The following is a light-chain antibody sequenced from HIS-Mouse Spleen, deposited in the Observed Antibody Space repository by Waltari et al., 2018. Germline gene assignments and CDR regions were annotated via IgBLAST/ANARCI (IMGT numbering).Light chain of an antibody. V-gene: IGLV3-21*03. CDR3: QVWDSSSDHVV. CDR1: NIGSKS. J-gene: IGLJ2*01. CDR2: DDS. Sequence: SYVLTQPPSVSVAPGKTARITCGGNNIGSKSVHWYQQKPGQAPVLVVYDDSDRPSGSPERFYGSNSGNTATLTISRVEAGDGADYYCQVWDSSSDHVVFGGGTKLTVL.